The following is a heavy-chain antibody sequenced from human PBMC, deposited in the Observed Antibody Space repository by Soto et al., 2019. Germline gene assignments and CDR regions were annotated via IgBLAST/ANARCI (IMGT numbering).Heavy chain of an antibody. CDR3: ARGPKITTDSDY. Sequence: QVQLVQSGAEVKKPGASVKVSCKASGYTFTSYAINWLRQATGQGLEWMGWMNPNSGNTGYAQKFQGRVTMTRNTSISTAFMELSSLRSEDTAVYYCARGPKITTDSDYWGQGTLVTVSS. J-gene: IGHJ4*02. CDR1: GYTFTSYA. CDR2: MNPNSGNT. D-gene: IGHD4-17*01. V-gene: IGHV1-8*01.